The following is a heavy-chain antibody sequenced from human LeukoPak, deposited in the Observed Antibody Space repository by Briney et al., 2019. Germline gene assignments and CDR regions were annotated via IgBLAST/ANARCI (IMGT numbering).Heavy chain of an antibody. Sequence: ASVKVSCKASGYTFTGNFMHWVRQAPGQGLEWMGWINPNSGGTNYAQKFQGRVTMTRNTSISTAYMELSSLRSEDTAVYYCARVLAVADDYWGQGTLVTVSS. CDR1: GYTFTGNF. CDR3: ARVLAVADDY. V-gene: IGHV1-2*02. CDR2: INPNSGGT. D-gene: IGHD6-19*01. J-gene: IGHJ4*02.